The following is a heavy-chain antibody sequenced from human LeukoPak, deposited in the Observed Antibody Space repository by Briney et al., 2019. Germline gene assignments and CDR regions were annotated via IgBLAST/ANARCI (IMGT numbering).Heavy chain of an antibody. Sequence: ASVKVSCKASGYTFTSYGISWVRQAPGQGLEWMGWISAYNGNTNYAQKLQGRVTMTTDTSTSTAYMELRSLRSDDTAVYYCARGGDGYNWGLPVGYWGQGTLVTVSS. D-gene: IGHD5-24*01. V-gene: IGHV1-18*01. CDR1: GYTFTSYG. CDR2: ISAYNGNT. J-gene: IGHJ4*02. CDR3: ARGGDGYNWGLPVGY.